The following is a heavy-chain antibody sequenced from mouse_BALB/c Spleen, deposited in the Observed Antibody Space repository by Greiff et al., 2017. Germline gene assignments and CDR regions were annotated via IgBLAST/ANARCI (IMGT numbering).Heavy chain of an antibody. CDR2: IDPYYGGT. D-gene: IGHD2-4*01. J-gene: IGHJ3*01. Sequence: VQLKESGPELEKPGASVKISCKASGYSFTGYNMNWVKQSNGKSLEWIGNIDPYYGGTSYNQKFKGKATLTVDKSSSTAYMQLKSLTSEDSAVYYCALMITTGAWFAYWGQGTLVTVSA. V-gene: IGHV1-39*01. CDR3: ALMITTGAWFAY. CDR1: GYSFTGYN.